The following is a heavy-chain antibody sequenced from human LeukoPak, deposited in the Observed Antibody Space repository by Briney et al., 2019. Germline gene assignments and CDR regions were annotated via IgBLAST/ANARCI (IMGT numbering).Heavy chain of an antibody. V-gene: IGHV4-38-2*02. CDR1: GYSISSGYY. Sequence: PSETLSLTCTVSGYSISSGYYWGWIRQPPGKGLEWIGSIYHSGSTYYNPSLKSRVTISVDTSKNQFSLKLSSVTAADTAFYYCARVYCGGGSCYDSRGWFDPWGQGTLVTVSS. J-gene: IGHJ5*02. CDR3: ARVYCGGGSCYDSRGWFDP. CDR2: IYHSGST. D-gene: IGHD2-15*01.